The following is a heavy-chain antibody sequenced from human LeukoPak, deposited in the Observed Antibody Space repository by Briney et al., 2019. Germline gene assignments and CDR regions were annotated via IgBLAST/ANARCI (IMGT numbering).Heavy chain of an antibody. Sequence: SETLSLTCTVSGGSISGYYRSWIRQPPGKGLEWIGYIHDSGSTSYNPSLKSRVTISLDTSKTQFSLKLSSVTAADTAVYYCARTNAFDIWGQGTMVTVSS. CDR2: IHDSGST. V-gene: IGHV4-59*08. CDR3: ARTNAFDI. CDR1: GGSISGYY. J-gene: IGHJ3*02.